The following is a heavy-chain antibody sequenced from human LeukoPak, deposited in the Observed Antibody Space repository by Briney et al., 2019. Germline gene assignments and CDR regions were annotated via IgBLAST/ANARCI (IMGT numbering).Heavy chain of an antibody. D-gene: IGHD6-13*01. V-gene: IGHV3-53*05. J-gene: IGHJ5*02. CDR2: IYSGGST. CDR1: GFTVSSNY. CDR3: AKDRRSSSWHWFDP. Sequence: GGSLRLSCAASGFTVSSNYVSWVRQAPGKGLEWVSVIYSGGSTYYADSVKGRFTISRDNSKNTLYLQMNSLRAEDTAVYYCAKDRRSSSWHWFDPWGQGTLVTVSS.